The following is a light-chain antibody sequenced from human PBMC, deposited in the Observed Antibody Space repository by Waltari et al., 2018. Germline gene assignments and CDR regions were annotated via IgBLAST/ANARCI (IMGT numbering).Light chain of an antibody. CDR3: QQYFSSPPWT. J-gene: IGKJ1*01. V-gene: IGKV4-1*01. CDR1: QSLFYSSNNENY. Sequence: DIVLTQSPDSRAVSLGESATINCKSSQSLFYSSNNENYLAWYQQKPGQPPRMLIYWASNRESGVPDRFSGSGSGTDFTLTISGLQAEDVAVYYCQQYFSSPPWTFGQGTKVEIK. CDR2: WAS.